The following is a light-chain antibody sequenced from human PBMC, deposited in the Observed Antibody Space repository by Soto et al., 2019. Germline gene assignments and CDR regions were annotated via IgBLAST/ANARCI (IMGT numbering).Light chain of an antibody. CDR3: QQYGSSPPRT. J-gene: IGKJ1*01. CDR2: GAS. Sequence: EIVLTQSPGILSLSPGERATLSCSASQSVSNDFLAWYQQKPGQAPRLLIYGASTRATDVPDRFSGSGSGADVSLSISRLEPEDFAVYYCQQYGSSPPRTFGQGTKVEMK. V-gene: IGKV3-20*01. CDR1: QSVSNDF.